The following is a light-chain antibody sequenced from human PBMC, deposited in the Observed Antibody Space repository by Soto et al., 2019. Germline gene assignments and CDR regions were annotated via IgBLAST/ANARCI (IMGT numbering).Light chain of an antibody. Sequence: QSALTQPASVSESPGQSITISCTGTSSDVGLYNYVSWYQQHPGKAPKLMIYDVSNRPSGVSNRFSGSKSGNTASLTISGLQAEDEADYYCSSYTSSSTLVFGGGTKLTVL. CDR2: DVS. V-gene: IGLV2-14*01. CDR1: SSDVGLYNY. J-gene: IGLJ3*02. CDR3: SSYTSSSTLV.